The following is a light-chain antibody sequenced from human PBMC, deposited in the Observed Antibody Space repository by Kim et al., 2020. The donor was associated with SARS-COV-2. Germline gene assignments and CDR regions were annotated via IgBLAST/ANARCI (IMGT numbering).Light chain of an antibody. CDR3: QQYDNLPPGVT. Sequence: VGDRVTITCQASQDISNYLNWYQQKPGKAPKLLIYDASNLETGVPSRFSGSGSGTDFTFTISSLQPEDIATYYCQQYDNLPPGVTFGPGTKVDIK. V-gene: IGKV1-33*01. CDR2: DAS. J-gene: IGKJ3*01. CDR1: QDISNY.